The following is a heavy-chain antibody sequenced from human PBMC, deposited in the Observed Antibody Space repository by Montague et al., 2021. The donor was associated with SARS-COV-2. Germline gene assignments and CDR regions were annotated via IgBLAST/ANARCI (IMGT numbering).Heavy chain of an antibody. Sequence: XANTNSNPSLKRRVTISLDTSENQFSLKLSSVTAADTAVYYCARTWRFGQSYGLDIWGKGKMVTVSA. CDR3: ARTWRFGQSYGLDI. CDR2: XANT. D-gene: IGHD3-16*01. V-gene: IGHV4-59*01. J-gene: IGHJ3*02.